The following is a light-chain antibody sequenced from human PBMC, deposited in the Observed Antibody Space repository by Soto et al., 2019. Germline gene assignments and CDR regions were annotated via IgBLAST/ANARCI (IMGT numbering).Light chain of an antibody. CDR3: SSYAGSSTLV. CDR2: EGS. J-gene: IGLJ2*01. V-gene: IGLV2-23*01. CDR1: SSDVGSYNL. Sequence: QSVLTQPASVSGSPGQSITISCTGTSSDVGSYNLVSWYQQYPGKAPKLMIYEGSKRPSGVSNRFSGSKSGNTASLTISGLQAEDEADYYCSSYAGSSTLVFGGGTKLTVL.